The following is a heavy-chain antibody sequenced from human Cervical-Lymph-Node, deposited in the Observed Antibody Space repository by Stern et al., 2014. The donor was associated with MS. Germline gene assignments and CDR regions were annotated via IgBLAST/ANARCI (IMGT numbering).Heavy chain of an antibody. V-gene: IGHV3-9*01. CDR1: RFNFDDYA. D-gene: IGHD6-19*01. CDR2: ISWNSGSM. Sequence: MQLVQSGGGLVQPGRSLRLSCAGSRFNFDDYAMHWVRQAPGRGLAWVSSISWNSGSMEYADSVKGRFTISRDNAKNSLYLQMDSLRVEDTAIYYCAKDISSGRWEAQYYYGMDVWGQGTTVTVSS. CDR3: AKDISSGRWEAQYYYGMDV. J-gene: IGHJ6*02.